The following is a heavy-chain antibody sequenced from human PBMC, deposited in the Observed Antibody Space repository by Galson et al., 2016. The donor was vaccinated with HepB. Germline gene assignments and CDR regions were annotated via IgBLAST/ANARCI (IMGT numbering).Heavy chain of an antibody. CDR1: GFTFSSYA. V-gene: IGHV3-23*01. Sequence: SLRLSCAASGFTFSSYAMNWVRQAPGKGLEWVSSISGDGAPYYVDSMKGRFTISRDNSKDTLYLQMISLRAGDTAVYYCARDRGFYSSTWDWGQGTLVTVSS. J-gene: IGHJ4*02. CDR2: ISGDGAP. CDR3: ARDRGFYSSTWD. D-gene: IGHD2-2*01.